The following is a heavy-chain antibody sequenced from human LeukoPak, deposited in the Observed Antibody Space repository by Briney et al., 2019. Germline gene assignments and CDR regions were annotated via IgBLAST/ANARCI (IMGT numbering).Heavy chain of an antibody. CDR3: ARTNLAAAGFDY. J-gene: IGHJ4*02. D-gene: IGHD6-13*01. CDR2: INAGNGNT. Sequence: ASVKVSCKASGYTFTSYAMHWVRQAPGQRLEWMGWINAGNGNTKYSQKFQGRVSITRDTSASTAYMELSSLRSEDTAVYYCARTNLAAAGFDYWGQGTLVTVSS. CDR1: GYTFTSYA. V-gene: IGHV1-3*01.